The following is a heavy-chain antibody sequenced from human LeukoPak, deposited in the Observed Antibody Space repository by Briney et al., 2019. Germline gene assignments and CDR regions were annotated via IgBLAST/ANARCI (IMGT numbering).Heavy chain of an antibody. J-gene: IGHJ4*02. D-gene: IGHD1-26*01. CDR1: GFTFSSYW. V-gene: IGHV4-4*02. CDR3: VRNGRYSLDY. Sequence: GSLRLSCAASGFTFSSYWMSWVRQPPGKGLEWFGEIHHTGRTNYNPSLKSRVTISIDKSKNQFSLMLSSVTAADTAVYYCVRNGRYSLDYWGQGTLVTVSS. CDR2: IHHTGRT.